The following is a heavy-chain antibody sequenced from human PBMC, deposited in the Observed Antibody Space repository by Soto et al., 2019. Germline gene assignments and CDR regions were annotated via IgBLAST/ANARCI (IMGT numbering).Heavy chain of an antibody. CDR3: SRDVSCSGGSCYPNDWFDP. J-gene: IGHJ5*02. CDR1: AGSMRNYY. D-gene: IGHD2-15*01. CDR2: VDDSGTT. Sequence: SETLSLTCSVSAGSMRNYYWSWIRQPPGKGLEWIGNVDDSGTTKYNPSLRSRVTISVDTSTNQFSLKLSPVIAADTAVYYCSRDVSCSGGSCYPNDWFDPWGQGTLVTVSS. V-gene: IGHV4-59*01.